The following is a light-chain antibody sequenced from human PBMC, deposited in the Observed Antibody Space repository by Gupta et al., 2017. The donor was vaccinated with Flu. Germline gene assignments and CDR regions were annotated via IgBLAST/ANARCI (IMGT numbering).Light chain of an antibody. Sequence: QSALPPPASVSASPAQAPTLSCTGTSSDVGNYNLVSWYQQHPGKPPKVMIYEGSKRPTGVSNRFSGSKAGNTASLTIAGLQAEDEADYYCCSDASSATVVFGTGTRVTVL. CDR1: SSDVGNYNL. CDR2: EGS. CDR3: CSDASSATVV. V-gene: IGLV2-23*03. J-gene: IGLJ1*01.